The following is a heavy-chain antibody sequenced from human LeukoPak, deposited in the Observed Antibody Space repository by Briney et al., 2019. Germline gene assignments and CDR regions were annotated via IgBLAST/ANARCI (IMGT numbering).Heavy chain of an antibody. Sequence: ASVKVSCKASGYTFTSYGISWVRQAPGQGLEWMGWISAYNGNTNYAQKLQGRVTMTTDTSTSTAYMELRSLRSDDTAVYYCARDLRVVRGVIISGFDYWGQGTLVTVSP. D-gene: IGHD3-10*01. CDR1: GYTFTSYG. CDR2: ISAYNGNT. J-gene: IGHJ4*02. V-gene: IGHV1-18*01. CDR3: ARDLRVVRGVIISGFDY.